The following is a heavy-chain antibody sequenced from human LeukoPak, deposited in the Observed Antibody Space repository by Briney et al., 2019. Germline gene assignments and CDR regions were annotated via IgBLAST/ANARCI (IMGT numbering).Heavy chain of an antibody. CDR2: INWNGGST. CDR1: GFTFDDYG. V-gene: IGHV3-20*04. J-gene: IGHJ3*02. D-gene: IGHD2-2*01. Sequence: GGSLRLSCAASGFTFDDYGMSWVRQAPGKGLEWVSGINWNGGSTGYADSVKGRFTISRDNAKNSLYLQMNSLRAEDTALYYCARESRECSTSCTDAFDIWGQGTMVTVSS. CDR3: ARESRECSTSCTDAFDI.